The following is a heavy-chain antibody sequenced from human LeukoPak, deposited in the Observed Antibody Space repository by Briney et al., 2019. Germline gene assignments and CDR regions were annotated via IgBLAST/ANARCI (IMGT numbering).Heavy chain of an antibody. CDR1: GFTFSTYN. V-gene: IGHV3-21*06. CDR3: ARGHYDILTASYKWTPDY. CDR2: ITCGGTYT. J-gene: IGHJ4*02. Sequence: GGSLRLSCAASGFTFSTYNMNWVRQAPGKGLEWVSSITCGGTYTYYAYSGKGRFPTSRESAKNSLSLQLSSLRAEDTAVYYCARGHYDILTASYKWTPDYWGQGILVTVSS. D-gene: IGHD3-9*01.